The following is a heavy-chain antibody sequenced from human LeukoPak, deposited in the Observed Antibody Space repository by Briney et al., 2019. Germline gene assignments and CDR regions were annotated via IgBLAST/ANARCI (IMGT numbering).Heavy chain of an antibody. CDR1: GGTFSRYA. Sequence: SVKVSCKASGGTFSRYAISWERQAPGQGLEWMGGIIPIFGTANYAQKFQGRVTITTDESTSTAYMELSSLRSEDTAVYYCAREDSGYHDYWGQGTLVTVSS. CDR2: IIPIFGTA. CDR3: AREDSGYHDY. V-gene: IGHV1-69*05. D-gene: IGHD3-22*01. J-gene: IGHJ4*02.